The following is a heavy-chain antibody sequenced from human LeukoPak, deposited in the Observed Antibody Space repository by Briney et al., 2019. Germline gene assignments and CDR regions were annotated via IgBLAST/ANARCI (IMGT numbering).Heavy chain of an antibody. V-gene: IGHV1-69*05. CDR2: IIPIFGTA. Sequence: ASVKVSCKASGGTFSSYAISWVRQAPGQGLEWMGRIIPIFGTANYAQKFQGRVTITTDESTSTAYMELSSLRSEDTAVYYCARLLYDTFAAHRTFGIWGQGTMVTVSS. D-gene: IGHD3-9*01. CDR1: GGTFSSYA. J-gene: IGHJ3*02. CDR3: ARLLYDTFAAHRTFGI.